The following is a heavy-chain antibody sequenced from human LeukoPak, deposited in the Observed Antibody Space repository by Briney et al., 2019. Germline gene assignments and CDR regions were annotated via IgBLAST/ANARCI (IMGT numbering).Heavy chain of an antibody. J-gene: IGHJ5*02. CDR3: ASQLTYYDFWSGYYLGWFDP. CDR2: IYYGGT. Sequence: SETLSLTCTVSGGSISSGYYYWSWIRQPPGKGLEYIGYIYYGGTYYNPSLKSRVTISVDTSKNQFSLKLSSVTAADTAVYYCASQLTYYDFWSGYYLGWFDPWGQGTLVTVSS. V-gene: IGHV4-30-4*01. D-gene: IGHD3-3*01. CDR1: GGSISSGYYY.